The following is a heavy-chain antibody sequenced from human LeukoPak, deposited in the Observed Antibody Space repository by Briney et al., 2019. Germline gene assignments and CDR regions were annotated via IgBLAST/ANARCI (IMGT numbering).Heavy chain of an antibody. CDR2: INWNGGGT. Sequence: GRTLRLSCAASGFTFDDYGMSGGRQAPGKGLEWVSGINWNGGGTGYADSVKGRFTISRDHAKNSLYLQMSSLRAEDTAFYCCTKVLSMIRGAGPFDYWGQGTLVTVSS. CDR1: GFTFDDYG. J-gene: IGHJ4*02. V-gene: IGHV3-20*04. D-gene: IGHD3-10*01. CDR3: TKVLSMIRGAGPFDY.